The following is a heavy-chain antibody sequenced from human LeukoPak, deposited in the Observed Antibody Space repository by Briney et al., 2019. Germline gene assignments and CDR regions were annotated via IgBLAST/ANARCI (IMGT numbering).Heavy chain of an antibody. Sequence: SETLSLTCTVSGGSISSGDYYWSWIRQPPGKGLEWIGSVHYSGSTYYNPSLKSRVTISVDTSKNQFSLKLSSVTAADTAVYYCARVGQTYYDFWSGPQGWFDPWGQGTLVTVSS. J-gene: IGHJ5*02. D-gene: IGHD3-3*01. CDR2: VHYSGST. V-gene: IGHV4-30-4*01. CDR1: GGSISSGDYY. CDR3: ARVGQTYYDFWSGPQGWFDP.